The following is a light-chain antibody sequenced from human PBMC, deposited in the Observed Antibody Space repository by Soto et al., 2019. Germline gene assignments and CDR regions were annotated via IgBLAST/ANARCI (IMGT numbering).Light chain of an antibody. V-gene: IGKV1-9*01. CDR2: AAS. J-gene: IGKJ5*01. CDR3: QQLNTNPVT. CDR1: QAISIY. Sequence: QMTQSPSTLSGSVGDRVTITCRASQAISIYLAWYQQKPGKAPKLLISAASTLHSGVPSRFSGSGSGTEFTLTISSLQPEDFAPYYCQQLNTNPVTFAQGTRLEIK.